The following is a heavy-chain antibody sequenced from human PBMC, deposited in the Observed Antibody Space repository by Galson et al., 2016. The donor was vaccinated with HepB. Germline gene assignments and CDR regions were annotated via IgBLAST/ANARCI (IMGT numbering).Heavy chain of an antibody. CDR3: ARGRRAGYYSPQACDL. V-gene: IGHV1-18*01. CDR2: ISAYNGNT. Sequence: SVKVSCKASGYSFNTYGFIWVRQAPGQGLEWVGWISAYNGNTNYAQKFQDRVSMSIDTSTTTAYMDLRSLRSDDTAVFYCARGRRAGYYSPQACDLWGQGTLVTVSS. D-gene: IGHD3-9*01. J-gene: IGHJ2*01. CDR1: GYSFNTYG.